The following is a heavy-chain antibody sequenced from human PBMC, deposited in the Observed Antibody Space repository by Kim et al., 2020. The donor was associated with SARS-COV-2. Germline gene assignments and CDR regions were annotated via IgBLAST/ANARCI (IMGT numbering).Heavy chain of an antibody. D-gene: IGHD1-26*01. Sequence: GRSLRLSCTASGFTFGDYAMSWVRQAPGKGLEWVGFIRCNAYGGSTEYAATVKGRFTISRDDSKSIAYLQMNSLKTEDTALYYCTRTSGSYYGTLDYWG. CDR2: IRCNAYGGST. CDR1: GFTFGDYA. J-gene: IGHJ4*01. CDR3: TRTSGSYYGTLDY. V-gene: IGHV3-49*04.